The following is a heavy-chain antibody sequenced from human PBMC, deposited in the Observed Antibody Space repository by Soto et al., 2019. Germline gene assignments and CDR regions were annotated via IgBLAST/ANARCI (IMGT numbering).Heavy chain of an antibody. J-gene: IGHJ4*02. Sequence: GGSLRLSXAASGFTFSSYGMTWVRQAPGKGLEWVSFSSATGAGTYYADSVKGRFTISRDNSKNTLYLQTTSLRADDTAVYYCAKDRRAGGNYGFYSDFWGQGALVTVSS. CDR2: SSATGAGT. CDR3: AKDRRAGGNYGFYSDF. V-gene: IGHV3-23*01. CDR1: GFTFSSYG. D-gene: IGHD1-7*01.